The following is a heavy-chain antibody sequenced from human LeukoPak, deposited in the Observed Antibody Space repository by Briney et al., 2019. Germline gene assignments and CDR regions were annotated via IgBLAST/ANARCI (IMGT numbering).Heavy chain of an antibody. D-gene: IGHD1-26*01. CDR3: ARRRDLYSGSYYPFDY. CDR1: GYSFNSYW. J-gene: IGHJ4*02. CDR2: IYPGDSDA. V-gene: IGHV5-51*01. Sequence: GESLKISCRGSGYSFNSYWIGWVRQMPGKGLKWMGIIYPGDSDARYSPSFQGQVTISADKSISTAYLQWSSLKASDTAMYYCARRRDLYSGSYYPFDYWGQGTLVTVSS.